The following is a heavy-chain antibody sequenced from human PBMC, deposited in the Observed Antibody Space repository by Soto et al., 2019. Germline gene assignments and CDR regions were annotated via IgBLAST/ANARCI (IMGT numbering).Heavy chain of an antibody. J-gene: IGHJ4*02. CDR3: ARDGGRHSGGIDY. D-gene: IGHD1-26*01. V-gene: IGHV1-69*01. CDR1: GGTFSSSS. CDR2: IIPIFGTA. Sequence: QVQLVQSGAAVKKPGSSVKVSCKASGGTFSSSSINWVRQAPGQGLEWMGEIIPIFGTANYAQKFQGRVTVTADESTSTAYMELSSRRSEDTAVYYCARDGGRHSGGIDYWGQGTLVTVSS.